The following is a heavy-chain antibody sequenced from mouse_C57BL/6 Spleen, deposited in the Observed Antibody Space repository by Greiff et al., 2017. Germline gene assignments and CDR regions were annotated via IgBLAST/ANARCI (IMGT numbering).Heavy chain of an antibody. Sequence: QVQLKESGAELVKPGASVKISCKASGYAFSSYWMNWVKQRPGKGLEWIGQIYPGDGDTNYNGKFKGKATLTADKSSSTAYMQLSSLTSEDSAVYFCARSDSSGWGFAYWGQGTLVTVSA. CDR3: ARSDSSGWGFAY. CDR1: GYAFSSYW. V-gene: IGHV1-80*01. D-gene: IGHD3-2*02. J-gene: IGHJ3*01. CDR2: IYPGDGDT.